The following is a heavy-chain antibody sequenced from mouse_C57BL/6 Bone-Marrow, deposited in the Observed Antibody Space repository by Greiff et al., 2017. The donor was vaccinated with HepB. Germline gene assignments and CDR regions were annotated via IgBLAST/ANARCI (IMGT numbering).Heavy chain of an antibody. Sequence: VNVVESGAELARPGASVKLSCKASGYTFTSYGISWVKQRTGQGLEWIGEIYPRSGNTYYNEKFKGKATLTADKSSSTAYMELRSLTSEDSAVYFCARWDGYDAWFAYWGQGTLVTVSA. CDR3: ARWDGYDAWFAY. J-gene: IGHJ3*01. CDR1: GYTFTSYG. V-gene: IGHV1-81*01. D-gene: IGHD2-2*01. CDR2: IYPRSGNT.